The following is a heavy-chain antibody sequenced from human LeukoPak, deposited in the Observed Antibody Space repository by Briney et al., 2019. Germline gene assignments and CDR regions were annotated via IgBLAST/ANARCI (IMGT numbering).Heavy chain of an antibody. Sequence: SETLSLTCTVSGDSISSGDYYWSWIRQPAGKGLEWIGRISSSGSTNYNPSLKSRVTISVDKSKNQFSLKLSSLTAADTAVYYCARDAEYSSSSESQSLDYYYYMDVWGKGTTVTVSS. CDR2: ISSSGST. CDR3: ARDAEYSSSSESQSLDYYYYMDV. J-gene: IGHJ6*03. D-gene: IGHD6-6*01. V-gene: IGHV4-61*02. CDR1: GDSISSGDYY.